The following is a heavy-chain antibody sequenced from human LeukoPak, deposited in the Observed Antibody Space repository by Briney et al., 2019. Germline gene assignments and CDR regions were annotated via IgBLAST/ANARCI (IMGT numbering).Heavy chain of an antibody. CDR3: ARVHPQAVPFDY. D-gene: IGHD1-1*01. V-gene: IGHV4-34*01. CDR1: GGSFSGYY. J-gene: IGHJ4*02. Sequence: PSETLSLTCAVYGGSFSGYYWSWIRQPPGKGLEWIGEINHSGSTNYNPSLKSRVTISVDTSKNQFSLKLSSVTAADTAVYYCARVHPQAVPFDYWGQGTLATVSS. CDR2: INHSGST.